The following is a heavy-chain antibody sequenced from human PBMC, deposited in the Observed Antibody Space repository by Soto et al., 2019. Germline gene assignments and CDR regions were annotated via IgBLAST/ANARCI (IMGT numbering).Heavy chain of an antibody. V-gene: IGHV4-34*01. CDR1: GGSFSGYY. J-gene: IGHJ6*02. D-gene: IGHD3-9*01. CDR3: ARVGPDRDILTGYPYYYYGMDV. Sequence: SETLSLTCAVYGGSFSGYYWSWIRQPPGKGLEWIGEINHSGSTNYNPSLKSRVTISVDTSKNQFSLKLSSVTAADTAVYYCARVGPDRDILTGYPYYYYGMDVWGQGTTVTVSS. CDR2: INHSGST.